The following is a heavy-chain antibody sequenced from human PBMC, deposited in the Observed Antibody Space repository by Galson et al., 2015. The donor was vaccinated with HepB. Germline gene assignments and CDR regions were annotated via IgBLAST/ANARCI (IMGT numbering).Heavy chain of an antibody. CDR1: GYTFSSYS. J-gene: IGHJ4*02. V-gene: IGHV1-18*01. Sequence: SVKVSCKASGYTFSSYSITWVRQAPGQGLEWMGWISGNNTNTNYARKVQDRVTMTTDTSTSTAYMELRSLRSDDTAIYFCARIGYRYGLYYFDYWGQGALVTVSS. D-gene: IGHD6-13*01. CDR3: ARIGYRYGLYYFDY. CDR2: ISGNNTNT.